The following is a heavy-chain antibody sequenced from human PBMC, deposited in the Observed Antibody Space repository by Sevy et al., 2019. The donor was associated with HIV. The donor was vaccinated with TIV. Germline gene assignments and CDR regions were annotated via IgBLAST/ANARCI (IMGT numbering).Heavy chain of an antibody. D-gene: IGHD3-22*01. CDR3: AITKDYYDNSGYPFDY. V-gene: IGHV1-24*01. J-gene: IGHJ4*02. CDR2: FDPEDGET. CDR1: GYTLTGVS. Sequence: ASVKVSCKVSGYTLTGVSMHWVRQAPGKGLEWMATFDPEDGETYYAQKFQDRVTMTEDTSTDTAYMELSSLRSEDTAVFYCAITKDYYDNSGYPFDYWGQGTLVTVSS.